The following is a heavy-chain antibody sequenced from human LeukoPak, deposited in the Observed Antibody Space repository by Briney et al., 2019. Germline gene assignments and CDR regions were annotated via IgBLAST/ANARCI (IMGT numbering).Heavy chain of an antibody. D-gene: IGHD2-15*01. CDR3: AKDHVVVVGAREGGDYGMDV. CDR2: ISYDGSNK. J-gene: IGHJ6*02. Sequence: GGSLRLSCAASGFTFSTYAMHWVRQAPGKGLEGVTVISYDGSNKYYADSVKGRFTISRDNSKDTLYLQMNSLRAEDTAVYYCAKDHVVVVGAREGGDYGMDVWGQGTTVTVSS. V-gene: IGHV3-30*18. CDR1: GFTFSTYA.